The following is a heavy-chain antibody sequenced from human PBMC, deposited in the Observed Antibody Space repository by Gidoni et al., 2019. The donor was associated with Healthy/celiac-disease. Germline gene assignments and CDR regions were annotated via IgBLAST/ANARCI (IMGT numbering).Heavy chain of an antibody. CDR3: ARERGSPGAFDI. Sequence: EVQLVESGGGVVKPGGSLRLSCAASGFTFSSYSMNWLRQAPGKGLEWVSSISSSSSYIYYADSVKGRFTISRDNAKNSLYLQMNSLRAEDTAVYYCARERGSPGAFDIWGQGTMVTVSS. V-gene: IGHV3-21*01. J-gene: IGHJ3*02. CDR2: ISSSSSYI. CDR1: GFTFSSYS. D-gene: IGHD1-26*01.